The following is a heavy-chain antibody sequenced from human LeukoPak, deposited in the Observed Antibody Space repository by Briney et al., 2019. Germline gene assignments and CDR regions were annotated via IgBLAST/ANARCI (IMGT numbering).Heavy chain of an antibody. D-gene: IGHD2-21*02. CDR3: AREAPCGSDCSYYPDY. CDR1: GFTFRNYA. Sequence: PRGSLRLSCAASGFTFRNYAMHWVRQAPGKGLVWVSRLKWYGSSTTYADSVKGRFTISRDNAKNTLYLQVNSLRAEDTAVYYCAREAPCGSDCSYYPDYWGQGTLVTVSS. V-gene: IGHV3-74*01. CDR2: LKWYGSST. J-gene: IGHJ4*02.